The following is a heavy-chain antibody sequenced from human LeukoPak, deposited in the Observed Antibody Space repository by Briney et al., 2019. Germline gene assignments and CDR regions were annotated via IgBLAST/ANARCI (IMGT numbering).Heavy chain of an antibody. J-gene: IGHJ6*03. Sequence: EASVKVSCKSSGYTFTDYYMHWVRQAPGQGLEWMGWINPNSGGTNYAQKFQGRVTMTRDTSISTAYMELSRLRSDDTAVYYCARGPIYCGGDCYSGVYYYYMDVWGKGTTVTVSS. CDR2: INPNSGGT. V-gene: IGHV1-2*02. CDR1: GYTFTDYY. D-gene: IGHD2-21*02. CDR3: ARGPIYCGGDCYSGVYYYYMDV.